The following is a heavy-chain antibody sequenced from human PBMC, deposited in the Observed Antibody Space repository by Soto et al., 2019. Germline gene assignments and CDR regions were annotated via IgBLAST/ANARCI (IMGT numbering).Heavy chain of an antibody. Sequence: ASVKVSCKASGYTFTGYYMHWVRQAPGQGLEWMGWINPNSGGTNYAQKFQGRVTMTRDTSISTAYMELSRLRSDDTAVYYCAREGVLITFGGVIVNAFDMWGPVTMLTV. CDR3: AREGVLITFGGVIVNAFDM. CDR2: INPNSGGT. V-gene: IGHV1-2*02. CDR1: GYTFTGYY. D-gene: IGHD3-16*02. J-gene: IGHJ3*02.